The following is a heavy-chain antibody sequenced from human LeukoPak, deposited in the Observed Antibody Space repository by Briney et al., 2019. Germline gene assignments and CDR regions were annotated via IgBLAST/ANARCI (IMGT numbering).Heavy chain of an antibody. D-gene: IGHD1-26*01. CDR1: GFTFSSYS. CDR2: ITSDSRYM. CDR3: ARDPYSGTYGHLYYYYMDV. V-gene: IGHV3-21*01. J-gene: IGHJ6*03. Sequence: GGSLRLSCAASGFTFSSYSMNWVRQAPGQALEWVSSITSDSRYMYYGDSVKGRFTISRDNAKSSLFLQMDSLRDEDTAVYYCARDPYSGTYGHLYYYYMDVWGKGTTVTVSS.